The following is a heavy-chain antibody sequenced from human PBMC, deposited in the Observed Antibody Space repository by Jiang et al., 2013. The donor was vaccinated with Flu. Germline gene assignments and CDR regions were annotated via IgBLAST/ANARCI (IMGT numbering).Heavy chain of an antibody. CDR1: GYTFTTYG. D-gene: IGHD1-26*01. V-gene: IGHV1-18*01. Sequence: PGASVKVSCKASGYTFTTYGISWVRQAPGEGLEWMGWIYPNTGDTKYAENFQGRVTLTRDTSTSTAYMELRSLRSDDTAVYYCARDATYSGSYYWWGQGTLVTVSS. CDR2: IYPNTGDT. J-gene: IGHJ4*02. CDR3: ARDATYSGSYYW.